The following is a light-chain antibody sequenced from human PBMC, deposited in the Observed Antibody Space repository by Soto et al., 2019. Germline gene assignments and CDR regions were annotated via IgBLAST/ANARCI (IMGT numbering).Light chain of an antibody. CDR1: QRLSSSY. V-gene: IGKV3D-7*01. CDR2: GAS. J-gene: IGKJ1*01. CDR3: QQDYNLSWT. Sequence: PGERVTLSCRASQRLSSSYLTWDQQKPGQAPTLPIYGASTRTTSSPTRFSGSGSGTDFTLTISSLQPEDFAVYYCQQDYNLSWTFGQGTKVEIK.